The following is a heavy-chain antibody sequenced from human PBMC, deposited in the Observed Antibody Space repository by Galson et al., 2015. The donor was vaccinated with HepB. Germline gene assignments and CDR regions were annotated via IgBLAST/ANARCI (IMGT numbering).Heavy chain of an antibody. J-gene: IGHJ4*02. CDR1: GFTFSTYE. D-gene: IGHD4-23*01. CDR2: ISSSGGTK. CDR3: ARVHGGGNSGGYFDY. Sequence: SLRLSCAASGFTFSTYEMNWVRQVPGKGLEWVSYISSSGGTKYYADSVKGRFTISRDNAKNSLYLQMNSLRAEDTAVYYCARVHGGGNSGGYFDYWGQGTLVTVSS. V-gene: IGHV3-48*03.